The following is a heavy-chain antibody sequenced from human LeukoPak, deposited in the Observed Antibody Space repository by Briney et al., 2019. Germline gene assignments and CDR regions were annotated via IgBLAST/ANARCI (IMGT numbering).Heavy chain of an antibody. J-gene: IGHJ3*02. V-gene: IGHV4-59*08. Sequence: SETLSLTCTVSGGSISSYYWSWIRQPPGKGLEWIGYIYYSGSTNYNPSLKSRVTISVDTSKNQFSLKLSSVTAADTAVYYCASQYGDYGAFDIWGQGTMVTVSS. CDR1: GGSISSYY. CDR2: IYYSGST. D-gene: IGHD4-17*01. CDR3: ASQYGDYGAFDI.